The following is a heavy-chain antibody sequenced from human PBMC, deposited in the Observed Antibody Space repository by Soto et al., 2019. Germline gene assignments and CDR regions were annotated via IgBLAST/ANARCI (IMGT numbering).Heavy chain of an antibody. D-gene: IGHD6-13*01. CDR2: ISSSSSYI. Sequence: GGSLRLSCAASGFTFSSYSMNWVRQAPGKGLEWVSSISSSSSYIYYADSVKGRFTISRDNAKNSLYLQMNSLRAEDTAVYYCARDRQENGIAAAFVWGQGTTVTVSS. J-gene: IGHJ6*01. CDR3: ARDRQENGIAAAFV. CDR1: GFTFSSYS. V-gene: IGHV3-21*01.